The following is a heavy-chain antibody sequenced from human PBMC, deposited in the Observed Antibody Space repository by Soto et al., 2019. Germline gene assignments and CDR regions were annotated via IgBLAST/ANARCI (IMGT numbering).Heavy chain of an antibody. V-gene: IGHV1-69*06. CDR2: IIPIFGTA. CDR1: GGNLSSYS. CDR3: ARAVVGATAYDY. D-gene: IGHD1-26*01. J-gene: IGHJ4*02. Sequence: ASVKASCKXSGGNLSSYSISWVRQAPGQGLEWMGGIIPIFGTANYAQKFQGRVTITADKSTSTAYMELSSLRSEDTAVYYCARAVVGATAYDYWGQGTLVTVSS.